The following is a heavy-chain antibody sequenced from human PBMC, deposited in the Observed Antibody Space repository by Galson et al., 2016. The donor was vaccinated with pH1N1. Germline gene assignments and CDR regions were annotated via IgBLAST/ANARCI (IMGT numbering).Heavy chain of an antibody. D-gene: IGHD2-15*01. V-gene: IGHV3-7*01. CDR1: GFTFSSYW. Sequence: SLRLSCAASGFTFSSYWMHWVRQAPGKGLEWVANIKQDGSEKYYVDSVKGRFSISRDNAKNSLYLQMNSRRAEDTAGYYCARALGGGSCAWGQGTLVTVSS. CDR3: ARALGGGSCA. CDR2: IKQDGSEK. J-gene: IGHJ5*02.